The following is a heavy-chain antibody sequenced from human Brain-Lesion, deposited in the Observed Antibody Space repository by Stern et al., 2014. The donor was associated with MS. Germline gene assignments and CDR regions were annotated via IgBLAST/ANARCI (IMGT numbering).Heavy chain of an antibody. J-gene: IGHJ4*02. D-gene: IGHD4-17*01. V-gene: IGHV5-51*01. CDR2: IYPCDSYT. Sequence: VQLVQSGAEVKKPGESLKISCKRSGNSFNSYWIGCVCQMPGKGLEWMEFIYPCDSYTRYSPSFQGQVTISADKSISTACLQWSSLKASDTAMYYCARRENGDGGLDYWGQGTLVTVSS. CDR1: GNSFNSYW. CDR3: ARRENGDGGLDY.